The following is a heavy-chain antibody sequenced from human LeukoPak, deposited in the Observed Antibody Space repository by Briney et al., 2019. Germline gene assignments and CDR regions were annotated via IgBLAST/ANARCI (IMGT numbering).Heavy chain of an antibody. D-gene: IGHD6-13*01. Sequence: PGGSLRLSCAASGFTFSSYSMNWVRQAPGKGLEWVSSISSSSSYIYYADSVKGRFTISRDNAKNSLYLQMNSPRAEDTAVYYCARDRYSSSWFLDYWGQGTLVTVSS. J-gene: IGHJ4*02. CDR3: ARDRYSSSWFLDY. CDR2: ISSSSSYI. CDR1: GFTFSSYS. V-gene: IGHV3-21*01.